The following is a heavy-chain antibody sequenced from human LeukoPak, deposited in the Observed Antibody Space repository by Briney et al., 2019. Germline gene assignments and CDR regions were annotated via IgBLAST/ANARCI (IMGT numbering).Heavy chain of an antibody. J-gene: IGHJ4*02. Sequence: GRSLRLSCAASGFTFSSYAMHWVRQAPGKGLEWVAVISYDGSNKYYADSVKGRFTISRDNSKNTLYLQMNSLRAEDTAVYYCARDLWFGELPNYSDYWGQGPLVTVSS. CDR1: GFTFSSYA. CDR3: ARDLWFGELPNYSDY. D-gene: IGHD3-10*01. V-gene: IGHV3-30*04. CDR2: ISYDGSNK.